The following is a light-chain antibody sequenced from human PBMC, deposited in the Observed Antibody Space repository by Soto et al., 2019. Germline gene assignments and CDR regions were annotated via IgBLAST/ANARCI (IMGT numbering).Light chain of an antibody. CDR3: QKYNSAPLT. Sequence: DIQMTQSQSSLSASVGDRVTITCRASQDISNSLAWYQQKPGKVPKVLIYAASILQSGVPARFSGSGSGTDFTLTISSLQPEDVATYYCQKYNSAPLTFGGGTKVEI. J-gene: IGKJ4*01. CDR2: AAS. CDR1: QDISNS. V-gene: IGKV1-27*01.